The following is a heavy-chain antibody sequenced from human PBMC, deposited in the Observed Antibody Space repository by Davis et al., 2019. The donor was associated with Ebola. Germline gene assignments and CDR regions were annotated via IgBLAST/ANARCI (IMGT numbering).Heavy chain of an antibody. CDR3: ARAHRSGDLVDY. J-gene: IGHJ4*02. Sequence: AASVKVSCKASGYTLTSHYMNWVRQAPGQGLEWMGIINPSGGTTTYAQKFQGRVTMTRDTSTNTLYMELSSLTSGDTAVYYCARAHRSGDLVDYWGQGTLVTVSS. CDR1: GYTLTSHY. V-gene: IGHV1-46*01. D-gene: IGHD4-17*01. CDR2: INPSGGTT.